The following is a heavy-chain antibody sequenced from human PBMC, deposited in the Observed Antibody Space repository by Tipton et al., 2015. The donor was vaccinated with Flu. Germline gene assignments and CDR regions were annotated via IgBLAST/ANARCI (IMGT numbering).Heavy chain of an antibody. V-gene: IGHV3-49*04. Sequence: SLRLSCTASGFTFGEYAMSWVRQAPGKGLEWVGFIGGKSYGGTIEYAASVKDRFTISRDDSKSITYLQMNGLKTEDTGVYYCTRDGAGDPTFDYWGQGTLVTVSS. CDR3: TRDGAGDPTFDY. D-gene: IGHD4/OR15-4a*01. CDR1: GFTFGEYA. J-gene: IGHJ4*02. CDR2: IGGKSYGGTI.